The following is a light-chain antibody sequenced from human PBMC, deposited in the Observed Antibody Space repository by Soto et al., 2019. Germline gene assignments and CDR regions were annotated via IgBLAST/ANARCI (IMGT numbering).Light chain of an antibody. Sequence: QSVLTQPPSVSRAPGQRVTISCTGSSSNIGAGYDVHWYQQRPGTAPKLLIFGNINRPSGVTDRLSGSKSGTSASLAIAGLQAEDEGDYYCQAYDSTLSARYVFGTGTKVTVL. CDR3: QAYDSTLSARYV. CDR1: SSNIGAGYD. CDR2: GNI. J-gene: IGLJ1*01. V-gene: IGLV1-40*01.